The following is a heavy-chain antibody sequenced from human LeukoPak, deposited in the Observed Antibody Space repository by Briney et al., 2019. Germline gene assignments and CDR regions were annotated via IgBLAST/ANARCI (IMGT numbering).Heavy chain of an antibody. CDR3: ARADKVATNTYHLDH. D-gene: IGHD5-12*01. Sequence: PGGSLRLSCAASGFTFSSYSMNWVRQAPGKGLEWVSSISSSSSYIYYADSVKGRFTISRDNAKNSLYLQMNSLRAEDTAVYYCARADKVATNTYHLDHWGQGTLVTVSS. J-gene: IGHJ4*02. CDR1: GFTFSSYS. CDR2: ISSSSSYI. V-gene: IGHV3-21*01.